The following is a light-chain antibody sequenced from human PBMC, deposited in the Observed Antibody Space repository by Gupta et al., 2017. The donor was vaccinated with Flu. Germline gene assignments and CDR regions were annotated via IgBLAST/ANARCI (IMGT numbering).Light chain of an antibody. V-gene: IGKV3-15*01. CDR2: GAS. Sequence: SPATLSVSPGESATRSCRDSQSVRSNLAWYQQKPGQAPRLIIYGASTRATGIPARFSGSGSGTDFTLTSTSLQSEVFAFCYWHQYNTSRTFGQGTQMDI. CDR1: QSVRSN. CDR3: HQYNTSRT. J-gene: IGKJ2*01.